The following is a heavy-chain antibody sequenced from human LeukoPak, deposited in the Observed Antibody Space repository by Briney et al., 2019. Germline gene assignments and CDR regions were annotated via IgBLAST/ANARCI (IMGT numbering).Heavy chain of an antibody. CDR3: ARVLVGYCSGGSCKNYYGMDV. CDR2: IYHSGST. D-gene: IGHD2-15*01. Sequence: SETLSLTCAVSGGSISSGGYSWSWIRQPPGKGLEWIGYIYHSGSTYYNPSLKSRVTISVDRSKNQFSLKLSSVTAADTAVYYCARVLVGYCSGGSCKNYYGMDVWGQGTTVTVSS. V-gene: IGHV4-30-2*01. J-gene: IGHJ6*02. CDR1: GGSISSGGYS.